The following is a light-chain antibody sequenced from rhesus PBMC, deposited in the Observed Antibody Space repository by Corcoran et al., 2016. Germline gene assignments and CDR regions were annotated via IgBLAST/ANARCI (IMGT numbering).Light chain of an antibody. CDR3: QQGYSTPRT. CDR1: QGISNA. Sequence: DIQMSQSPSSLSASVGDKVTITCRASQGISNALAWYQQKPGKAPKLLIYAASMLESGVPSRFNGSISGTDFTLTISSLQPEDVATYYCQQGYSTPRTFGQGTKVEIK. J-gene: IGKJ1*01. V-gene: IGKV1-33*02. CDR2: AAS.